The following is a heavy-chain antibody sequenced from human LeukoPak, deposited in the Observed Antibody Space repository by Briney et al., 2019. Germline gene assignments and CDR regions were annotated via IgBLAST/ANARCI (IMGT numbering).Heavy chain of an antibody. CDR2: ISGSGGST. CDR3: AKVVADYDSSGYYDSW. V-gene: IGHV3-23*01. D-gene: IGHD3-22*01. CDR1: GFTFSSYA. Sequence: GGSLRLSCAASGFTFSSYAMSWVRQAPGKGLEWVSAISGSGGSTYYADSVKGRFTISRDNSKNTLYLQMNSLRAEDTAVYHCAKVVADYDSSGYYDSWWGQGTLVTVSS. J-gene: IGHJ4*02.